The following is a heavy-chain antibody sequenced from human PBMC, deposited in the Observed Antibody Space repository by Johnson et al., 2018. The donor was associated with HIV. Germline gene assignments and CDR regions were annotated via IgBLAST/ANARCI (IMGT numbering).Heavy chain of an antibody. CDR2: IYSGGST. CDR1: GFTVSSNY. D-gene: IGHD6-19*01. V-gene: IGHV3-66*01. Sequence: VQLVESGGGLVQPGGSLRLSCAASGFTVSSNYMSWVRQAPGKGLEWVSVIYSGGSTYYADSVKGRFTISRDNSKNTLYLQMNIRRAEGTAVYYGARAVARGQGLANGYIWGQWTMVTVSS. CDR3: ARAVARGQGLANGYI. J-gene: IGHJ3*02.